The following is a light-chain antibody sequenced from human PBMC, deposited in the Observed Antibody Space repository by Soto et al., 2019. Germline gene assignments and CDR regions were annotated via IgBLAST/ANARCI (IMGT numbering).Light chain of an antibody. CDR1: SSDVGAYKY. CDR2: XVT. CDR3: TSYVGNDIWV. Sequence: QSVLTQPPSASGSPGQSVTISCTGTSSDVGAYKYVSWYQQYPGKAPKLMIYXVTKRXXXXPXXXXGSKSGNTASLTVSGXXXXXXXXXYCTSYVGNDIWVFGGGTKVTVL. J-gene: IGLJ3*02. V-gene: IGLV2-8*01.